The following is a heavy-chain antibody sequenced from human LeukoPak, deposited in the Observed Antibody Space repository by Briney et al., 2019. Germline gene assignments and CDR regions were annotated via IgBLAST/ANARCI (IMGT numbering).Heavy chain of an antibody. Sequence: PGGSLRLSCAASGFTFSSYGMHWVRQAPGKGLEWVAFIRNDGRNKYYTDSVKGRFTISRDNSKNTLYLQMNNLRAEDTAVYYCAKPTTVLTSYYFDYWGQGTLVTVSS. V-gene: IGHV3-30*02. CDR3: AKPTTVLTSYYFDY. CDR2: IRNDGRNK. D-gene: IGHD4-23*01. CDR1: GFTFSSYG. J-gene: IGHJ4*02.